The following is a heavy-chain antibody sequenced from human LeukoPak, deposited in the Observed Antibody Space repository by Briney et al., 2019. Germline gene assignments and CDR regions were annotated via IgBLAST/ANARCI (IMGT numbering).Heavy chain of an antibody. CDR1: AFTFSRYE. CDR3: AKGIVVVISGNAFDI. CDR2: IGSSGTTM. Sequence: GGSLRLSCAASAFTFSRYEMNWVRQAPGKGLEWVAYIGSSGTTMYYADSVRGRFTITRDNAKNSLYLQMNSLRAEDTAIYYCAKGIVVVISGNAFDIWGQGTMVTVSS. D-gene: IGHD3-22*01. V-gene: IGHV3-48*03. J-gene: IGHJ3*02.